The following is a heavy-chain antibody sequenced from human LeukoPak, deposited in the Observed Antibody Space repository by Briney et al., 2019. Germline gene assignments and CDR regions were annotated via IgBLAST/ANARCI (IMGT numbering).Heavy chain of an antibody. CDR3: ARDASSSPGYYYYMDV. CDR1: GYTFTGYY. D-gene: IGHD6-6*01. J-gene: IGHJ6*03. CDR2: IIPVFGTP. V-gene: IGHV1-69*13. Sequence: SVKVSCKASGYTFTGYYMHWVRQAPGQGLEWMGGIIPVFGTPNYAQKLQGRVTITADESTSTAYMELSSLRSEDTAVYFCARDASSSPGYYYYMDVWGKGTAVTVSS.